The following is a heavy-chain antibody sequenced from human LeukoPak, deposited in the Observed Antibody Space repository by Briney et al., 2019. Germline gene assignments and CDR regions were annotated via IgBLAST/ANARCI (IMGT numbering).Heavy chain of an antibody. CDR3: ARVYDSGGYYWYGFDI. J-gene: IGHJ3*02. CDR2: IYPGDSDT. V-gene: IGHV5-51*01. CDR1: GYNFTSYW. Sequence: GESLKISCKGFGYNFTSYWIGWVRQMPGKGLEWMGIIYPGDSDTIYSPSFQGQVTISADKSINTAYLQWSSLKASDTAMYYCARVYDSGGYYWYGFDIWGQGTMVTVSS. D-gene: IGHD3-22*01.